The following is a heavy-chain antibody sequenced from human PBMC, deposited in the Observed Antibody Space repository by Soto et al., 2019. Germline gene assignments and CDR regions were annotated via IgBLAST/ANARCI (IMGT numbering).Heavy chain of an antibody. CDR1: GFTFSGYA. CDR2: VGGRGGGT. Sequence: EVQLLESGGGLVQPGGSLRLSCAASGFTFSGYAMSWVRQAPGKGLEWVSLVGGRGGGTYYADSVRGRFTISRNNAKNTLYLQMSSLRAEDTAVYYCAKHAAAAAPDYWGQGTLVTVSS. D-gene: IGHD6-13*01. J-gene: IGHJ4*02. V-gene: IGHV3-23*01. CDR3: AKHAAAAAPDY.